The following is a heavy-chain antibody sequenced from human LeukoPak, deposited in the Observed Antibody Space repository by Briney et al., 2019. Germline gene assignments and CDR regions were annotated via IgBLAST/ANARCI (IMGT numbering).Heavy chain of an antibody. J-gene: IGHJ4*02. CDR3: ARGGVPHAWRYYYDSSGYPPDY. CDR2: MSSSSSYT. Sequence: GGSLRLSCAASGFTFSDYYMSWIRQAPGKGLEWVSYMSSSSSYTNYADSVKGRFTISRDNAKNSLYLQMNSLRAEDTAVYYCARGGVPHAWRYYYDSSGYPPDYWGQGTLVTVYS. V-gene: IGHV3-11*06. CDR1: GFTFSDYY. D-gene: IGHD3-22*01.